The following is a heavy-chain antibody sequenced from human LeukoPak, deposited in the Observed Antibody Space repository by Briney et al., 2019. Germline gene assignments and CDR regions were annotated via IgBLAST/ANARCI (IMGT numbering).Heavy chain of an antibody. CDR1: GFTFSNYG. CDR2: ISPSGDIT. J-gene: IGHJ4*02. CDR3: ARDETTVTPYFDY. V-gene: IGHV3-23*01. D-gene: IGHD4-17*01. Sequence: GGSLRLSCAASGFTFSNYGMNWVRQAPGKGLEWVSGISPSGDITYYADSVKGRFTISRDNSKNTVYLQVNSLRAEDTAVFYCARDETTVTPYFDYWGQGTLVTVSS.